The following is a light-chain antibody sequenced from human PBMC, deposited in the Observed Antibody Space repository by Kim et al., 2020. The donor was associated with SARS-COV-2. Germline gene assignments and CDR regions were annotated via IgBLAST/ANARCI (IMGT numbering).Light chain of an antibody. CDR1: HDISSY. J-gene: IGKJ5*01. Sequence: SASVGDRVTITRRASHDISSYLAWYQQKPGKAPSLLISAASTLHSGVPSRFSGSGSGTDFTLTITGLQPEDFATYYCQELNSFPPFGQGTRLEIK. CDR3: QELNSFPP. CDR2: AAS. V-gene: IGKV1-9*01.